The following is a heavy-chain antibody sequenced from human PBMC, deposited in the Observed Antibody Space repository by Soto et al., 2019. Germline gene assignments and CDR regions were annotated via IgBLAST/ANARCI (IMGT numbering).Heavy chain of an antibody. J-gene: IGHJ2*01. Sequence: QLQLRESGPGLVKPSETLSLTCTVSGGSISGGVGGLYYWSWIRQPPGKGLEWIGYIYDSGSTYYNPALKRRVSISVDTSKNQFSLRLRSVTAANTAVYYCAREVIPLTTDWYFDLWGRGTLVTVSS. CDR3: AREVIPLTTDWYFDL. V-gene: IGHV4-30-4*01. CDR2: IYDSGST. CDR1: GGSISGGVGGLYY. D-gene: IGHD4-17*01.